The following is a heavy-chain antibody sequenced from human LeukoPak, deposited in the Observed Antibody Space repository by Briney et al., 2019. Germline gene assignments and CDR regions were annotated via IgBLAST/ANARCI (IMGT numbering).Heavy chain of an antibody. D-gene: IGHD3-22*01. J-gene: IGHJ4*02. Sequence: ASVKVSCKAFGYTFTSYYMHWVRQAPGQGLEWMAIINPSGGSTSYAQKFQGRVTMTRDTSTSTVYMELSSLRSEDTAVYYCARDPRPSYDSSDYYYSGDYWGQGTLVTVSS. CDR2: INPSGGST. V-gene: IGHV1-46*01. CDR3: ARDPRPSYDSSDYYYSGDY. CDR1: GYTFTSYY.